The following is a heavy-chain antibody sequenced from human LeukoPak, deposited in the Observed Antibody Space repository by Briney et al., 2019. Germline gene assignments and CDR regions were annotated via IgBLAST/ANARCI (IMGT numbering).Heavy chain of an antibody. Sequence: GGTLRLSCAASGFTFSSYSMNWVRQAPGKGLEWVSYISSSSSTIYYADSVKGRFTISRDNAKNSLYLQMNSLRAEDTAVYYCARGSVRAAMMTNYYYMDVWGKGTTVTVSS. D-gene: IGHD2-2*01. J-gene: IGHJ6*03. V-gene: IGHV3-48*01. CDR1: GFTFSSYS. CDR2: ISSSSSTI. CDR3: ARGSVRAAMMTNYYYMDV.